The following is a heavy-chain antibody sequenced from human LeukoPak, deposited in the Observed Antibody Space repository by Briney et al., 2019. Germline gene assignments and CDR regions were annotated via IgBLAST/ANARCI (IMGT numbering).Heavy chain of an antibody. Sequence: GGSLRLSCAASGFIFNNYAMSWVRQAPGKGLEWVAAILASGDTTYYADSVKGRFIISRDNSKDTLYLRVNSLRAEDTAIYFCAKDEAWRPAADWGQGALVTVSS. CDR3: AKDEAWRPAAD. CDR2: ILASGDTT. D-gene: IGHD2-2*01. CDR1: GFIFNNYA. J-gene: IGHJ4*02. V-gene: IGHV3-23*01.